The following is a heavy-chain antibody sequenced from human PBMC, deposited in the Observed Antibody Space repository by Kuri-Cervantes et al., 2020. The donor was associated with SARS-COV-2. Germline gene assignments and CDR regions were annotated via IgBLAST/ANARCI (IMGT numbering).Heavy chain of an antibody. Sequence: SCTVSGGSISSGSYYWSWIRQPAGKGLEWIGYIYTSGSTNYNPSLKSRVTISVDTSKNQFSLKLSPVTAADTAVYYCARDAFDIWGQGTMVTVSS. CDR2: IYTSGST. CDR1: GGSISSGSYY. J-gene: IGHJ3*02. CDR3: ARDAFDI. V-gene: IGHV4-61*09.